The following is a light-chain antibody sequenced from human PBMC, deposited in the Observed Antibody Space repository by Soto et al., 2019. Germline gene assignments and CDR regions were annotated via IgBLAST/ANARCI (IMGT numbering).Light chain of an antibody. V-gene: IGLV1-40*01. CDR3: QSYDSTLDARYV. Sequence: QSVLTRPPSVSGAPGQRVTISCTGSGSNIGAGYDVHWYQHRPGTAPKLLVFGDSHRPSGVPDRFSGSKSGTSASLAITGLQAEDEGDYYCQSYDSTLDARYVFGTGTKVTVL. CDR1: GSNIGAGYD. J-gene: IGLJ1*01. CDR2: GDS.